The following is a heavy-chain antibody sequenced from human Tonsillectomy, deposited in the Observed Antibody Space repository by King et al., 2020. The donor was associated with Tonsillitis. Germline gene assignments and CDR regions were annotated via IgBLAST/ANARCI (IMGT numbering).Heavy chain of an antibody. Sequence: VQLQESGPGLVKPSETLSLICTVSGGSISSYYWSWIRQPPGKGLEWIGYIYYSGSTNYNPSLKSRVTISVDTSKNQFSLKLSSVTAADTAVYYCARVDIVATIFDYWGQGTLVTVSS. J-gene: IGHJ4*02. CDR2: IYYSGST. CDR1: GGSISSYY. CDR3: ARVDIVATIFDY. V-gene: IGHV4-59*08. D-gene: IGHD5-12*01.